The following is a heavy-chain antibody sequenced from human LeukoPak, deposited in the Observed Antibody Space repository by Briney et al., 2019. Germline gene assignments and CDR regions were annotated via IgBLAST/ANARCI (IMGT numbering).Heavy chain of an antibody. V-gene: IGHV4-30-4*08. CDR2: IYYSGST. J-gene: IGHJ3*02. CDR3: ARASSSGYYLGAFGI. CDR1: GGSITNGDYH. D-gene: IGHD3-22*01. Sequence: SQTLSLTCTVSGGSITNGDYHWNWIRQPPGKGLEWIGYIYYSGSTYYNPSLKSRVTISVDTSKNQFSLKLSSVTAADTAVYYCARASSSGYYLGAFGIRGQGTMVTVSS.